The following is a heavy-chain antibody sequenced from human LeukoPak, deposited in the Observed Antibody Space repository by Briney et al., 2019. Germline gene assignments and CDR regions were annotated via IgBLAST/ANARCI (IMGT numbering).Heavy chain of an antibody. CDR3: ARDYAFDT. CDR2: IYYIGST. J-gene: IGHJ3*02. Sequence: PSETLSLTCTVSGDSISSYYWSWIRQPAGKGLEWIGYIYYIGSTNYNPSLKSRVTISVDTSKNQFSLKLSSVTAADTAVYYCARDYAFDTWGQGTMVTVSS. V-gene: IGHV4-59*01. CDR1: GDSISSYY.